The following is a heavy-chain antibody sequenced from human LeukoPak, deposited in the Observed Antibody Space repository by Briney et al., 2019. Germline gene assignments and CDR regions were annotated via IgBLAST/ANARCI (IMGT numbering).Heavy chain of an antibody. V-gene: IGHV4-4*07. D-gene: IGHD3-22*01. CDR3: ARGHSGGYGH. Sequence: SETLSLTCSVSGVSISSYYWSWIRPPAGKGLHWIGRIYTSGSTNYNPSLKSRVTISVDTSKNQFSLKLSSVTAADTAVYYCARGHSGGYGHWGQGTLVTVSS. CDR1: GVSISSYY. J-gene: IGHJ4*02. CDR2: IYTSGST.